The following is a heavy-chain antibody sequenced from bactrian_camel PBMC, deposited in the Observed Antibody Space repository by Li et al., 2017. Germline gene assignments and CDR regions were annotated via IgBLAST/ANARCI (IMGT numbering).Heavy chain of an antibody. D-gene: IGHD5*01. J-gene: IGHJ4*01. V-gene: IGHV3S1*01. CDR3: AKDDGGDYHGGTGQLHN. Sequence: QVQLVESGGGLVQPGGSLRLSCSAGGSTSMYWWMGWVRHAPGKGLEWVSVLRNGGSTYYGDSLKGRFTISRDNVKNTLSLQLNSLKPEDTAMYYCAKDDGGDYHGGTGQLHNWGQGTQVTVS. CDR2: LRNGGST. CDR1: GSTSMYWW.